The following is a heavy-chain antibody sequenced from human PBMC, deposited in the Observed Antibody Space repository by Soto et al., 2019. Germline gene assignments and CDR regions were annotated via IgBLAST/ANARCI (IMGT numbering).Heavy chain of an antibody. J-gene: IGHJ4*02. Sequence: PSETLSLTCTVSGGSIISGDYYWVWIRQPPGKGLEWIGYIYYSGSTYYNPSLKSRVTISVDTSKNQFSLKLSSVTAADTAVYYCAREEDILTGYYNDYWGQGTLVTVSS. CDR2: IYYSGST. D-gene: IGHD3-9*01. CDR1: GGSIISGDYY. V-gene: IGHV4-30-4*01. CDR3: AREEDILTGYYNDY.